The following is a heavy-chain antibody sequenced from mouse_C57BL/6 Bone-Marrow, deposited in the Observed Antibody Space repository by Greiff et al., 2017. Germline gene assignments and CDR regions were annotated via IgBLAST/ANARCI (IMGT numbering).Heavy chain of an antibody. D-gene: IGHD3-1*01. CDR2: IYPRSGNT. V-gene: IGHV1-81*01. CDR3: ARGGLKRAMDY. J-gene: IGHJ4*01. CDR1: GYTFTSYG. Sequence: VQRVESGAELARPGASVKLSCKASGYTFTSYGISWVKQRTGQGLEWIGEIYPRSGNTYYNETFKGKATLTADKSSSTAYMELRSRTSEDSAVYFCARGGLKRAMDYWGQGNSVTVSS.